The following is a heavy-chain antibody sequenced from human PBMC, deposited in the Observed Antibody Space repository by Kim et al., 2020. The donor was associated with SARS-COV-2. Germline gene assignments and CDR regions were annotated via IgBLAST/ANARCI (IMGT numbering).Heavy chain of an antibody. CDR3: ARPEQQLGQRDV. CDR1: GGSISSSSYY. Sequence: SETLSLTCTVSGGSISSSSYYWGWIRQPPGKGLEWIGSIYYSGSTYYNPSLKSRVTISVDTSKNQFSLKLSSVTAADTAVYYCARPEQQLGQRDVWGQGTTVTVSS. V-gene: IGHV4-39*01. CDR2: IYYSGST. D-gene: IGHD6-13*01. J-gene: IGHJ6*02.